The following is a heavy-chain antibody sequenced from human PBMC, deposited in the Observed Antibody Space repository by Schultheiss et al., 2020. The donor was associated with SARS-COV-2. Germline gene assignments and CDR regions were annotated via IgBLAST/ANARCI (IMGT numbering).Heavy chain of an antibody. V-gene: IGHV4-39*01. D-gene: IGHD3-3*01. J-gene: IGHJ4*02. CDR1: GGSISSSSYY. CDR3: ASLWSGYWVDY. CDR2: IYYSGST. Sequence: SETLSLTCTVSGGSISSSSYYWGWIRQPPGKGLEWIGSIYYSGSTYYNPSLKSRVTISVDTSKNQFSLKLSSVTAADTAVYYCASLWSGYWVDYWGQGTLVTVSS.